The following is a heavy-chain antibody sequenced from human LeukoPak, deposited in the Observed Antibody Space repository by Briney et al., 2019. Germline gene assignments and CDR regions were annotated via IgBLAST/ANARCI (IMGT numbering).Heavy chain of an antibody. D-gene: IGHD3-22*01. V-gene: IGHV4-59*08. CDR2: IYYSGST. CDR1: GGSISSYY. CDR3: ARLNSLITMIVVANWFDP. J-gene: IGHJ5*02. Sequence: PSETLSLTCTVSGGSISSYYWSWIRQPPGKGLEWIGYIYYSGSTNYNPSLKSRVTISVDTSKNQFSLKLSSVTAADTAVYYCARLNSLITMIVVANWFDPWGQGTLVTVSS.